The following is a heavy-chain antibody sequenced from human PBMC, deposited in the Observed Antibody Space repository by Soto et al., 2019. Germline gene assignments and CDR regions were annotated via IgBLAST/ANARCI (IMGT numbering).Heavy chain of an antibody. CDR3: ARDEWGLSIAAAGNAGYYGMDV. V-gene: IGHV1-18*01. CDR1: GYTFTSYS. Sequence: GASVKVSCKASGYTFTSYSISWVRQAPGQGLEWMGWISAYNGNTNYAQKLQGRVAMTTDTSTSTAYMELRSLRSDDTAVYYCARDEWGLSIAAAGNAGYYGMDVWGQGTTVTVSS. J-gene: IGHJ6*02. CDR2: ISAYNGNT. D-gene: IGHD6-13*01.